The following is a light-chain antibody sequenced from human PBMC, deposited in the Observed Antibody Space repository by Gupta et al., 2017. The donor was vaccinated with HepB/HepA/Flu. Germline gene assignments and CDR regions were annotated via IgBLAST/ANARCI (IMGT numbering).Light chain of an antibody. Sequence: QSALTQPRSVSGSPGQSVTISCTATSTDVGNYNYVSWYQQHPGKAPKLMIYDVIKRPSGVPDRFSGSKSGNTASLTISGLQAEDEADYYCCSYAGTYTYVFGNGTKVTVL. J-gene: IGLJ1*01. CDR1: STDVGNYNY. CDR2: DVI. V-gene: IGLV2-11*01. CDR3: CSYAGTYTYV.